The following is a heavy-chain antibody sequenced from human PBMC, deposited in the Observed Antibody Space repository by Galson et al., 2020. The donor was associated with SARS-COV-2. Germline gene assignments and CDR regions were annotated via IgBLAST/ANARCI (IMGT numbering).Heavy chain of an antibody. D-gene: IGHD3-10*01. CDR1: GYTLTELS. Sequence: ASVKVSCKVSGYTLTELSMHWVRQAPGKGLEWMGGFDPEDGETIYAQKFQGRVTMTEDTSTDTAYMELSSLRSEDTAVYYCATGLAYYGSGRVFDYWGQGTLVTVSS. CDR2: FDPEDGET. CDR3: ATGLAYYGSGRVFDY. V-gene: IGHV1-24*01. J-gene: IGHJ4*02.